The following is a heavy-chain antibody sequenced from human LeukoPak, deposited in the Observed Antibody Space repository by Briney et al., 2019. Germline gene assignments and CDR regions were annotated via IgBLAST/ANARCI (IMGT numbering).Heavy chain of an antibody. Sequence: GASVKVSCKASGRIISSYGISRVRQATGQGLEWMGGSIPIFGTANYAQKFQGRVTITADESTSTAYMELSSLRSEDTAVYYCARVRGYYDSSGYFGYFDYWGQGTLVTVSS. V-gene: IGHV1-69*13. CDR1: GRIISSYG. D-gene: IGHD3-22*01. CDR2: SIPIFGTA. CDR3: ARVRGYYDSSGYFGYFDY. J-gene: IGHJ4*02.